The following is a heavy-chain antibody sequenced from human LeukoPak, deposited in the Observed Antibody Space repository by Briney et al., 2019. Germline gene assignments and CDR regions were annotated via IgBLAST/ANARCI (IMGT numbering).Heavy chain of an antibody. D-gene: IGHD5-12*01. Sequence: GGSLQISCQGSGYRFTSYWIGWVRQLPGKGLEWMGIIYPGDSDTRYSPSFQGQVTISAGKSNSTAYLQWSSLKASDTAMYYCARQSSGYDSYFDYWGQGTLVTVSS. CDR2: IYPGDSDT. CDR3: ARQSSGYDSYFDY. CDR1: GYRFTSYW. J-gene: IGHJ4*02. V-gene: IGHV5-51*01.